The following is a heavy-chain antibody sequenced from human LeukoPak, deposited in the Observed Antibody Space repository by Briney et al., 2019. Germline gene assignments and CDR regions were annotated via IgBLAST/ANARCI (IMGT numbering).Heavy chain of an antibody. J-gene: IGHJ4*02. D-gene: IGHD4-17*01. V-gene: IGHV1-18*01. CDR3: ARATVTTKKVDY. CDR1: GYTFTSYG. Sequence: ASVKVSCKASGYTFTSYGSSWVRQAPGQGLEWMGWISAYNGNTNYALKLQGRVTMTTDTSTSTAYMELRSLRSDDTAVYYCARATVTTKKVDYWGQGTLVTVSS. CDR2: ISAYNGNT.